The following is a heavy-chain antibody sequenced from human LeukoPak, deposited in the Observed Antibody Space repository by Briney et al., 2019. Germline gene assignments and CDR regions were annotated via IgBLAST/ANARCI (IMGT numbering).Heavy chain of an antibody. D-gene: IGHD2/OR15-2a*01. CDR2: INHSGST. Sequence: SETLSLTCAVYGGSFSGYYWSWIRQPPGKGLEWIGEINHSGSTNYNPSLKSRVTISVDTSENQFSLKLSSVTAADTAVYYCARVRISYYYYGMDVWGQGTTVTVSS. CDR3: ARVRISYYYYGMDV. CDR1: GGSFSGYY. J-gene: IGHJ6*02. V-gene: IGHV4-34*01.